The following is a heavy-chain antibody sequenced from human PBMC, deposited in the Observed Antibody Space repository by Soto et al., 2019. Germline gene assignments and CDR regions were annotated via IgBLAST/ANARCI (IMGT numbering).Heavy chain of an antibody. V-gene: IGHV3-9*01. D-gene: IGHD3-9*01. CDR3: VKDSYYDILTGFSDFDY. J-gene: IGHJ4*02. Sequence: EVQLVESGGDLVQPGRSLRLACAASGFTFDSYAMHWVRQLPGKGLEWVSGISWSGGDKAYAASVKGRCSISRDNATKSLYLHIDSLRLEDTAVYYCVKDSYYDILTGFSDFDYWGRGTPVTVSS. CDR2: ISWSGGDK. CDR1: GFTFDSYA.